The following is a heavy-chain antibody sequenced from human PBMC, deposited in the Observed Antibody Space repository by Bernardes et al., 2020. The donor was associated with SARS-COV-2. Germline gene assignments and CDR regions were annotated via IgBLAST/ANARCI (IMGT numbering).Heavy chain of an antibody. CDR2: IYTSGDT. V-gene: IGHV4-61*02. J-gene: IGHJ5*02. CDR1: GDSITSGSYY. Sequence: TLSLTCTVSGDSITSGSYYWTWIRQPAGKGLEWIGRIYTSGDTNYNPSLKSRVTISGDTSKNQFSLKLTSVTAADTAVYYCARYSGSQRWFDPWGQGTLVAVSA. CDR3: ARYSGSQRWFDP. D-gene: IGHD1-26*01.